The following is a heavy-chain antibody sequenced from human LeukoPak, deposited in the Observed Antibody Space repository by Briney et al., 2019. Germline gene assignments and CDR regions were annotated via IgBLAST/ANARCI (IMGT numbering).Heavy chain of an antibody. CDR1: GYTFTSYA. CDR2: INTNTGNP. V-gene: IGHV7-4-1*02. Sequence: GASVKVSCKASGYTFTSYAMNWVRQAPGQGLEWMGWINTNTGNPTYAQGFTGRFVFSLDTSVSTAYLQISSLKAEDTAVYYCAGGSAYYYDSSGDDYWGQGTLVTVSS. J-gene: IGHJ4*02. CDR3: AGGSAYYYDSSGDDY. D-gene: IGHD3-22*01.